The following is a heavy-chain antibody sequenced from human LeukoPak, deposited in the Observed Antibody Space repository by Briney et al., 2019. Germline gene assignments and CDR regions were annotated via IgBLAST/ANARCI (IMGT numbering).Heavy chain of an antibody. J-gene: IGHJ4*02. Sequence: ASVKVSCKASGYTFTGYYMHWVRQAPGQGLEWMGWINPNSGGTNYAQKFQGRVTMTRDTSISTAYMELSRLRSDDTAVYYCAKEGAAAGSTGFDYWGQGTLVTVSS. CDR1: GYTFTGYY. CDR2: INPNSGGT. V-gene: IGHV1-2*02. D-gene: IGHD6-13*01. CDR3: AKEGAAAGSTGFDY.